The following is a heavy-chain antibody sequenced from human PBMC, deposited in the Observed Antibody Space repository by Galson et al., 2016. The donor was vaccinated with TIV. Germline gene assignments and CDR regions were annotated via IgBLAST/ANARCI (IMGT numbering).Heavy chain of an antibody. Sequence: SLRLSCAASGFTFSGYAMSWVRQAPGKGLEWVSVVTGRSRSTHYADSVRGRFTISRDNSRNTLSLQMNSLRVEDTAVYFCARTTPPPVSSNASDFWGQGTIVTVSS. J-gene: IGHJ3*01. CDR2: VTGRSRST. V-gene: IGHV3-23*01. CDR3: ARTTPPPVSSNASDF. D-gene: IGHD5/OR15-5a*01. CDR1: GFTFSGYA.